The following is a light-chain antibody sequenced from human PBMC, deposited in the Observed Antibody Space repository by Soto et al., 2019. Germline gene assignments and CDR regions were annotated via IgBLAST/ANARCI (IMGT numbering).Light chain of an antibody. CDR1: NSNIGNKY. J-gene: IGLJ3*02. Sequence: QSVLTQPPSVSAAPGQKVTISCSGSNSNIGNKYVSWYQQLPETAPRLLLYDNDKRPSGIPDRFSGSKSGTSATLGITGLQTGEEADYYCGTWDTTLNAWVFGGGTKVTVL. CDR3: GTWDTTLNAWV. CDR2: DND. V-gene: IGLV1-51*01.